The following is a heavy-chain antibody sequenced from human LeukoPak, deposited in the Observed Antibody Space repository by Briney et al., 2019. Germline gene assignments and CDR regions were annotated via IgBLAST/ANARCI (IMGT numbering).Heavy chain of an antibody. J-gene: IGHJ3*02. Sequence: GASVKVSCKASGYTFTSYDINWVRQATGQGLEWMGWMNPNSGNTGYAQKFQGRVTITRNTSISTAYMELSSLRSEDTAVYYCARGYDSSSWEIHDAFDIWGQGTMVTVSS. V-gene: IGHV1-8*03. CDR1: GYTFTSYD. D-gene: IGHD6-13*01. CDR2: MNPNSGNT. CDR3: ARGYDSSSWEIHDAFDI.